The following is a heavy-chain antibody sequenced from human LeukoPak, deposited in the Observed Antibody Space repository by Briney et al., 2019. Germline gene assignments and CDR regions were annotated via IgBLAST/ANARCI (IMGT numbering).Heavy chain of an antibody. D-gene: IGHD2-8*01. Sequence: ASVKVSCKVSGYTLTELSMHWVRQAPGKGLEWMGGFDPEDGETIYAQKFQGRVTITADKSTSTAYMELSSLRSEDTAVYYCARDNGSPGVWYYGMDVWGQGTTVTVSS. CDR3: ARDNGSPGVWYYGMDV. CDR2: FDPEDGET. V-gene: IGHV1-24*01. J-gene: IGHJ6*02. CDR1: GYTLTELS.